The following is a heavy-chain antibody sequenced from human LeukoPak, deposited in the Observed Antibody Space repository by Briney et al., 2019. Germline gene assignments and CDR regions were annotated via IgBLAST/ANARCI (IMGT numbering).Heavy chain of an antibody. V-gene: IGHV4-34*01. D-gene: IGHD3/OR15-3a*01. CDR1: GGSLSGYY. J-gene: IGHJ6*02. CDR2: INHRGST. CDR3: ARGRRDWMSRRVIYYYGMDV. Sequence: SETLSHTCAVNGGSLSGYYWSWIRQPPGRGLEWIGEINHRGSTNYNPSLKSRVTISVDTSKNQFSLKRNSVTAADTAVYYSARGRRDWMSRRVIYYYGMDVWGRGTTVTVSS.